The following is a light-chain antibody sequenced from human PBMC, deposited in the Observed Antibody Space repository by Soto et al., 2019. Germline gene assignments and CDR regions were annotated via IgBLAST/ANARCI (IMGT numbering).Light chain of an antibody. Sequence: EIVLTQSPGTLSLSPVERATLSCRASQSVSSSYLAWYQQKPGQAPRLLIYGASRRATGIPDRFSGSGSGSDFTLTISRLEPEDFAVYYCQQYGSSPRITFGQGTRLEIK. V-gene: IGKV3-20*01. CDR3: QQYGSSPRIT. J-gene: IGKJ5*01. CDR1: QSVSSSY. CDR2: GAS.